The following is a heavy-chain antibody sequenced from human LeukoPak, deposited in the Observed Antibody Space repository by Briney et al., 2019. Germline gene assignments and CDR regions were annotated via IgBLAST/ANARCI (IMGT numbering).Heavy chain of an antibody. CDR1: GDSISGTNYY. D-gene: IGHD4-23*01. CDR3: GREQTPFDY. V-gene: IGHV4-39*02. J-gene: IGHJ4*02. Sequence: SETLSLTCTVSGDSISGTNYYWGWLRQPPGKGLEWIGSIYYSGTTYYKPSLKSRVTISVDTSKNQFSLKLTSVTAADTAVYYCGREQTPFDYWGQGTVVTVSS. CDR2: IYYSGTT.